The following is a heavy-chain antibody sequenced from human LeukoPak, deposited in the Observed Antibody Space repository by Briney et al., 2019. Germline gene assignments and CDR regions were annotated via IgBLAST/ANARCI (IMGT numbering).Heavy chain of an antibody. CDR2: IYYSGST. Sequence: SETLSLTCTVSGGSISSGDYYWSWIRQPPGKGLEWIGYIYYSGSTYYNPSLKSRVTMSVDTSKNQFSLKLSSVTAADTAVYYCARATYDFWSGFFYYYYMDVWGKGTTVTVSS. V-gene: IGHV4-30-4*08. CDR1: GGSISSGDYY. CDR3: ARATYDFWSGFFYYYYMDV. J-gene: IGHJ6*03. D-gene: IGHD3-3*01.